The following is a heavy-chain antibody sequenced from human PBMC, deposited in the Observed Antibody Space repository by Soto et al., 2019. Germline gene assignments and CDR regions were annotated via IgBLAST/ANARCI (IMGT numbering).Heavy chain of an antibody. CDR3: ARGLGERPNRGIDYHYGMDV. D-gene: IGHD5-12*01. Sequence: EVQLVESGGGLVQPGGSLRLSCAASTFTFSSYWMHWVRQTPGKGLVWVSRINDDGGSTSYADSAKGRFTISRDNAKNTLCLQMNTLRAEDTGVYYCARGLGERPNRGIDYHYGMDVWGQGTTVTVSS. CDR1: TFTFSSYW. CDR2: INDDGGST. V-gene: IGHV3-74*01. J-gene: IGHJ6*02.